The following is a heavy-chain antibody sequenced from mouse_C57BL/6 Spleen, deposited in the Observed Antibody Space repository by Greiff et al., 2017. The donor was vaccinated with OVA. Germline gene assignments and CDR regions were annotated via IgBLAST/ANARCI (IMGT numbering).Heavy chain of an antibody. D-gene: IGHD4-1*01. J-gene: IGHJ2*01. V-gene: IGHV1-82*01. CDR1: GYAFSSSW. Sequence: VQLQQSGAELVKPGASVKISCKASGYAFSSSWMNWVKQRPGKGLEWIGRIYPGDGDTNYNGKFKGKATLTADKSSSTAYMQLSSLTSEDSAVYFCARGNWDGGYYFDYWGQGTTLTVSS. CDR2: IYPGDGDT. CDR3: ARGNWDGGYYFDY.